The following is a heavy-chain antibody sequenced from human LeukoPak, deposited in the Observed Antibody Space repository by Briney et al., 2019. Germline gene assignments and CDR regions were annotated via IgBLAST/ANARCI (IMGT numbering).Heavy chain of an antibody. CDR2: INPSGGST. Sequence: GASVKVSCKASGYTFTSYYMHWVRQAPGQGLEWMGIINPSGGSTSYAQKSQGRVTMTRDTSTSTVYMELSSLRSEDTAVYYCARDNYYDSSGYIRALDYWGQGTLVTVSS. J-gene: IGHJ4*02. V-gene: IGHV1-46*01. D-gene: IGHD3-22*01. CDR3: ARDNYYDSSGYIRALDY. CDR1: GYTFTSYY.